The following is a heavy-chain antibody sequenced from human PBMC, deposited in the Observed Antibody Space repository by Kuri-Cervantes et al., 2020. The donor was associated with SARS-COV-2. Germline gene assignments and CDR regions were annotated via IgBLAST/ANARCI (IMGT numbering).Heavy chain of an antibody. CDR2: FYSGGST. CDR1: GFTFSTYS. J-gene: IGHJ4*02. V-gene: IGHV3-53*01. Sequence: GGSLRLSCAASGFTFSTYSMTWVRQAPGKGLEWVSVFYSGGSTYYGDSVKGRFTISRDNSKNTLYLQMNSLRAEDTAVYYCAKDPLWGSSSNFDYWGQGTLVTDSS. CDR3: AKDPLWGSSSNFDY. D-gene: IGHD6-6*01.